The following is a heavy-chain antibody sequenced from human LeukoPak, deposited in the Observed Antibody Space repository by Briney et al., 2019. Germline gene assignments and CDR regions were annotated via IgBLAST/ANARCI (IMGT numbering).Heavy chain of an antibody. D-gene: IGHD6-6*01. V-gene: IGHV1-69*13. J-gene: IGHJ1*01. Sequence: ASVKVSCKASGGTFSSYAISWVRQAPGQGLEWMGGIIPIFGTANYAQKFQGRVTITADESTSTAYMELSSLRSEDTAVYYCARGPHRSTKYSSSPGGLQYFQHWGQGTLVTVSS. CDR3: ARGPHRSTKYSSSPGGLQYFQH. CDR1: GGTFSSYA. CDR2: IIPIFGTA.